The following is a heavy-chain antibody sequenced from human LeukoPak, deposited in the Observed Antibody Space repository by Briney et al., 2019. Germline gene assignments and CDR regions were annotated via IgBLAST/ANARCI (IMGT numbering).Heavy chain of an antibody. Sequence: GGSLRLSCAASGFTFSSYWMSWVRQAPGKGVEWVANIKQDGSEKYYVDSVKGRVTISRDNAKNSLYLQMNSLRAEDTAVYYCARKRGYSYGNFDYWGQGTLVTVSS. CDR2: IKQDGSEK. V-gene: IGHV3-7*01. CDR1: GFTFSSYW. J-gene: IGHJ4*02. CDR3: ARKRGYSYGNFDY. D-gene: IGHD5-18*01.